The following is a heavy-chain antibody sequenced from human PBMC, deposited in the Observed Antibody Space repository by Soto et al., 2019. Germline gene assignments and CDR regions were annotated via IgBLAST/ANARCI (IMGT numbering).Heavy chain of an antibody. D-gene: IGHD5-12*01. Sequence: GGSLRLSCAASGFTFSSYAMNWVRQAPGKGLEYVSAISSNGGNTYYAESVKGRFTISRDNSKNTVYLQMSSLRAEDTAVYYCVKDFWGARGYSGYDPPDYWGQGTLVTVSS. CDR3: VKDFWGARGYSGYDPPDY. CDR2: ISSNGGNT. V-gene: IGHV3-64D*06. J-gene: IGHJ4*02. CDR1: GFTFSSYA.